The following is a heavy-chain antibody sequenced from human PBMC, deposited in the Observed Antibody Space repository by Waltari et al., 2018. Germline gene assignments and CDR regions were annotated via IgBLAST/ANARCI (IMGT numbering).Heavy chain of an antibody. V-gene: IGHV3-33*06. CDR3: AKEQEAFDI. CDR1: GFTVSSYF. J-gene: IGHJ3*02. Sequence: QLQLVESGGGVVPPGKSRRLSCGASGFTVSSYFMHWVRQAPGKGLEWVAVVWSDGNEKYYGDSVKGRFTISRDNSKNIVYLQMNSLRAEDTAVYFCAKEQEAFDIWGQGTVVTVS. CDR2: VWSDGNEK.